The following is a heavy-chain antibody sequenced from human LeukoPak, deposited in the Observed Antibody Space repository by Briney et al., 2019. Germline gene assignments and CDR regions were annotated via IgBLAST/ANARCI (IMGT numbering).Heavy chain of an antibody. Sequence: GGSLRLSCAASGLTFSSYWMGWVRQAPGKRLEWVANMNIDGSEKYYADSAKGRFTISRDNANNFLYLQMNGLRAEDTALYYCARAYKDRSLAGKKEFFQHWGQGTLVTVSS. D-gene: IGHD6-19*01. CDR3: ARAYKDRSLAGKKEFFQH. CDR2: MNIDGSEK. J-gene: IGHJ1*01. V-gene: IGHV3-7*03. CDR1: GLTFSSYW.